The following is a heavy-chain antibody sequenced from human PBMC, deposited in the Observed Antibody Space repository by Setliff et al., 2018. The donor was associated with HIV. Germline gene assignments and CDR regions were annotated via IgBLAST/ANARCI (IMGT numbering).Heavy chain of an antibody. CDR3: ARTYGSASKLDY. CDR2: IYWDDDK. V-gene: IGHV2-5*02. D-gene: IGHD3-10*01. J-gene: IGHJ4*02. CDR1: GFSLSTSGVG. Sequence: SGPTLVNPTQTLTLTCTFSGFSLSTSGVGVGWIRQPPGQALEWLALIYWDDDKRYSPSLKTRLTITRDTSRNQVVLTVTNMDPVDTATYFCARTYGSASKLDYWGPGTLVTVSS.